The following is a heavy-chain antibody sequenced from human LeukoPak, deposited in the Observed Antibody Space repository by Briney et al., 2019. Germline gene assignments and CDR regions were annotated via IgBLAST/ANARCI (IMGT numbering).Heavy chain of an antibody. CDR1: GYSISSGYY. CDR2: IYHSGST. D-gene: IGHD3-10*01. V-gene: IGHV4-38-2*02. J-gene: IGHJ4*02. CDR3: ASDEEFSWFFN. Sequence: SETLSLTCSVSGYSISSGYYWGWIRQPPGKGLEWIGSIYHSGSTYYNPSLKSRVTISVDTSQNQLSLKLTSATAADTAVYYCASDEEFSWFFNWGQGTLVTVSS.